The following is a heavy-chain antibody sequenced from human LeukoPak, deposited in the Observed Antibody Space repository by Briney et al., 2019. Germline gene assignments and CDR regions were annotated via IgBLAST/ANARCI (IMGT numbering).Heavy chain of an antibody. CDR2: IYYSGST. Sequence: SETLSLTCTVSGGSLSSGGYYWSWIRQHPGKGLEWIGYIYYSGSTYYNPSLKSRVTISVDTSKNQFSLKLSSVTAADTAVYYCARDPYDGSSAFDIWGQGTMVTVSS. CDR3: ARDPYDGSSAFDI. D-gene: IGHD3-22*01. J-gene: IGHJ3*02. V-gene: IGHV4-31*03. CDR1: GGSLSSGGYY.